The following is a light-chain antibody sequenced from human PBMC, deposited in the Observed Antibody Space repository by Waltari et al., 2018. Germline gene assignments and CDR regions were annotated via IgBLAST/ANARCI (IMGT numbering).Light chain of an antibody. CDR1: QSVSSSY. V-gene: IGKV3-20*01. CDR3: QHYGGSPLFT. CDR2: GAS. Sequence: EIVLTQSPGTLSLSPGERDTLSCRASQSVSSSYLAWYQQKAGQAPRLLIYGASNRATGIPDRFSGTGSGTVFTLTISRLEPEDCAVYYCQHYGGSPLFTFGPGTRLDI. J-gene: IGKJ3*01.